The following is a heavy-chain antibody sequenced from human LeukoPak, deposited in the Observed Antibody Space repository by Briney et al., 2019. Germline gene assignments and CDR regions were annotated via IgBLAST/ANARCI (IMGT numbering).Heavy chain of an antibody. CDR2: IIPIFGTA. J-gene: IGHJ4*02. V-gene: IGHV1-69*01. CDR1: GGTFSSYA. D-gene: IGHD3-22*01. Sequence: SVKVSCKASGGTFSSYAISWVRQAPGQGLEWMGGIIPIFGTANYAQKFQGRVTITADESTSTAYMELSSLRSEDTAVYYCARDTRRYYYDSSGPFDYWGQGTLVTVSS. CDR3: ARDTRRYYYDSSGPFDY.